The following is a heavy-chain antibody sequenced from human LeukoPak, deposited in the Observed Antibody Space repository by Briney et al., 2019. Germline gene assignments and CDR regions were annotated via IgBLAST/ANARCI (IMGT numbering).Heavy chain of an antibody. CDR2: ISWNSGSI. CDR3: AKDMVATSDAFDI. Sequence: GGSPRLSCAASGFTFDDYAMHWVRQAPGKGLEWVSGISWNSGSIGYADSVKGRFTISRDNAKNSLYLQMNSLRAEDTALYYCAKDMVATSDAFDIWGQGTMVTVSS. CDR1: GFTFDDYA. D-gene: IGHD3-10*01. J-gene: IGHJ3*02. V-gene: IGHV3-9*01.